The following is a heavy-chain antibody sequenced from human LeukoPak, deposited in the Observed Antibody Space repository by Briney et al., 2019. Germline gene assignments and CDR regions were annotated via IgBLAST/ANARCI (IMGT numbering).Heavy chain of an antibody. V-gene: IGHV3-53*01. J-gene: IGHJ4*02. CDR1: GFIVSDHY. Sequence: PGGSLRLSCAASGFIVSDHYMTWVRQAPGKGLEWVSVIYSGDYTHYADSMEGRFTISRDNSKNTLYLQMHSLRVEDTAVYYCTVLSPRRIDSRFDQWGQGTLVTVSS. CDR2: IYSGDYT. D-gene: IGHD1-14*01. CDR3: TVLSPRRIDSRFDQ.